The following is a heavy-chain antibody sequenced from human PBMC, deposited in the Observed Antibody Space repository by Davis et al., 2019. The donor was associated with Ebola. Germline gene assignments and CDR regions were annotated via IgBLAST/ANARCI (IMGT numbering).Heavy chain of an antibody. Sequence: PAESLTLSCAASGFTFSSYWMHWVRQAPGKGLVWVSRINSDGSSTSYADSVKGRFTISRDNAKNTLYLQMNSLRAEDTAVYYCARGLRYCSGGSCDNWFDPWGQGTLVTVSS. CDR3: ARGLRYCSGGSCDNWFDP. CDR2: INSDGSST. D-gene: IGHD2-15*01. J-gene: IGHJ5*02. CDR1: GFTFSSYW. V-gene: IGHV3-74*01.